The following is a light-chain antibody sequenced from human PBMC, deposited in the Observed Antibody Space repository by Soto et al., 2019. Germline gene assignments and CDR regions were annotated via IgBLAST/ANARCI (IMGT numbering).Light chain of an antibody. Sequence: DIQLTQSPSTLSASVGDRVTITCRASQGIGNALGWYQQKAGKAPKLLIYDASSLESGVPTRFSGSGSGTEFTLTISSLQPDDFATYYCQQYNSYAWTFGQGTKVDIK. CDR1: QGIGNA. V-gene: IGKV1-5*01. J-gene: IGKJ1*01. CDR2: DAS. CDR3: QQYNSYAWT.